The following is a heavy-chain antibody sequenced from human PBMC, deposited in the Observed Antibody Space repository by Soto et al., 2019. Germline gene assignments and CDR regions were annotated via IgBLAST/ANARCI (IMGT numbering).Heavy chain of an antibody. D-gene: IGHD6-25*01. CDR2: INQGGSEK. Sequence: EVQLVESGAGLVQPGGYLRLSCAASGFTFSTYWMTWVREAPGKGLEWVANINQGGSEKYYVDSVRGRFTISRDNAKNSLHLQMNSLRAEDTAVYYCARDLVSGQVGYFQHWGQGTLITVSS. CDR1: GFTFSTYW. J-gene: IGHJ1*01. V-gene: IGHV3-7*04. CDR3: ARDLVSGQVGYFQH.